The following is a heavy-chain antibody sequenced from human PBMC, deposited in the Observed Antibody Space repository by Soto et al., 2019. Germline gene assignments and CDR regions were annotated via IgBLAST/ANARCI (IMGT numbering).Heavy chain of an antibody. Sequence: QVQLMQSGPEVRKPGASVKVSCKASGYTFADYYLHWVRQAPGQGLEWMGWINPHSGGTNYAQKFQGRVTMTRDTSISTAYMELNRLRSDDTAVYYCLRQLLSPRSFDPWGQGTLVNVSS. J-gene: IGHJ5*02. CDR3: LRQLLSPRSFDP. CDR1: GYTFADYY. D-gene: IGHD1-1*01. CDR2: INPHSGGT. V-gene: IGHV1-2*02.